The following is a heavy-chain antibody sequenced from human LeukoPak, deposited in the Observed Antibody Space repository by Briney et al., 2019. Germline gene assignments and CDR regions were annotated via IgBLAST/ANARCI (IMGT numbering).Heavy chain of an antibody. V-gene: IGHV3-48*01. CDR3: ARVLHKRNYDSTTYYGY. Sequence: GSLRLSCAASGFTFSSMNWVRQAPGKGLEWVSYISSSSSTIYYADSVKGRFTISRDNAKNSLYLQMNSLRAEDTAVYYCARVLHKRNYDSTTYYGYWGQGTLVTVSS. CDR1: GFTFSS. J-gene: IGHJ4*02. CDR2: ISSSSSTI. D-gene: IGHD3-22*01.